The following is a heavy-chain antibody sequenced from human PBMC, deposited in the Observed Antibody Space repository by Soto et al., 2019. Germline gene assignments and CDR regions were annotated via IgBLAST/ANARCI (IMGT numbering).Heavy chain of an antibody. Sequence: ASVKVSCKASGYTFTGYRLHWVRQAPGQGLEWVGWINPNNGDTNLAQKFQGSVTMTRDTSITTAYMELSSLTSDDTAGYYCARLVGSLWGQGTLVTVSS. CDR1: GYTFTGYR. V-gene: IGHV1-2*02. CDR2: INPNNGDT. D-gene: IGHD2-15*01. CDR3: ARLVGSL. J-gene: IGHJ4*02.